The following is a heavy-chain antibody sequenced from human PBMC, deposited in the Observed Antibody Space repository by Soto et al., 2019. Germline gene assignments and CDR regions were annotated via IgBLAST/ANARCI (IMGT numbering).Heavy chain of an antibody. V-gene: IGHV3-7*01. J-gene: IGHJ4*02. D-gene: IGHD2-15*01. CDR3: ARDMWWELPFDY. CDR1: GFTFSIYW. Sequence: EVQLVESGGGLVQPGGSLRLSCAASGFTFSIYWMGWVRLAPGKGLEWVASIKEDGSDKYYVDSVRGRFTISRDNAKNSVYLLMSSLRAEDTAVYYCARDMWWELPFDYWGRGTLVTVSS. CDR2: IKEDGSDK.